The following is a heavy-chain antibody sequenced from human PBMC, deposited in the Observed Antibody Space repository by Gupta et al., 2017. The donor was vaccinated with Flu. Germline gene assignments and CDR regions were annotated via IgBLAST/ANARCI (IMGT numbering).Heavy chain of an antibody. V-gene: IGHV3-48*03. CDR1: GFTLSTYE. J-gene: IGHJ6*02. Sequence: QLVESGGGLVQPGGSLRLSCAASGFTLSTYEMNWVRQAPGKGLEWISYVSSRGNSGYYADSVKGRFTISRDNAKNSLFLQMDSLRAEDTADYYCARVVVEPYQYGMDVWGQGTTVTVSS. CDR2: VSSRGNSG. D-gene: IGHD2-15*01. CDR3: ARVVVEPYQYGMDV.